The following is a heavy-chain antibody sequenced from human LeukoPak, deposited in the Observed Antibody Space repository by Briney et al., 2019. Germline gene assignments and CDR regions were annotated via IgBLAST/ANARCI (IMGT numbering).Heavy chain of an antibody. V-gene: IGHV7-4-1*02. J-gene: IGHJ3*02. CDR2: INTNTGNP. Sequence: ASVKVSCKASGYTFTSYYMHWVRQAPGQGLEWMGWINTNTGNPTYAQGFTGRFVFSLDTSVSTTYLQISSLKAEDTAVYYCARESRGSSNWYRGGTDAFHIWGQGTMVTVSS. D-gene: IGHD3-16*01. CDR1: GYTFTSYY. CDR3: ARESRGSSNWYRGGTDAFHI.